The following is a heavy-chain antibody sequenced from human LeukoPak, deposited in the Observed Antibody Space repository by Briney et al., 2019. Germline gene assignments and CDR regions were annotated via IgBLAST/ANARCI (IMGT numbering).Heavy chain of an antibody. Sequence: SVKVSCKASGGTFSSYAISWVRQAPGQGLEWMGGIIPIFGTANYAQKFQGRVTITADESTSTAYMELSSLRSEDTAVYYCAGERNYCSSTSCYLWRKFWFDPWGQGTLVTVSS. V-gene: IGHV1-69*13. CDR1: GGTFSSYA. CDR2: IIPIFGTA. D-gene: IGHD2-2*01. J-gene: IGHJ5*02. CDR3: AGERNYCSSTSCYLWRKFWFDP.